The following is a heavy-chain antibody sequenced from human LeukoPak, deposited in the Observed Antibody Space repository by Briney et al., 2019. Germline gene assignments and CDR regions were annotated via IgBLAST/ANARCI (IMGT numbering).Heavy chain of an antibody. Sequence: SETLSLTCTVSGGSLTSYYWSWIRQPPGQGLEWIGYIYYSGSANYNPSLKSRLTITVDTSKNQFSLKLSSVTAADTAVYYCARGRYWSDYYYFDYWGQGTLVTVSS. CDR3: ARGRYWSDYYYFDY. CDR2: IYYSGSA. J-gene: IGHJ4*02. V-gene: IGHV4-59*01. CDR1: GGSLTSYY. D-gene: IGHD3-3*01.